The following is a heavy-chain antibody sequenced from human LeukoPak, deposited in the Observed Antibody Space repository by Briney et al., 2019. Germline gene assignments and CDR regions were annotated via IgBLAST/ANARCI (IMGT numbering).Heavy chain of an antibody. Sequence: SETLSLTCTVSGDSINSDYWNWIRQPPGKGLEWIGFTYYSGSTNYNPSLKSRVTISVDTSKNQFSLKLSSVTAADTAVYYCARRGLGGTTPFDYWGQGTLVTVSS. V-gene: IGHV4-59*08. CDR1: GDSINSDY. CDR3: ARRGLGGTTPFDY. J-gene: IGHJ4*02. CDR2: TYYSGST. D-gene: IGHD1-1*01.